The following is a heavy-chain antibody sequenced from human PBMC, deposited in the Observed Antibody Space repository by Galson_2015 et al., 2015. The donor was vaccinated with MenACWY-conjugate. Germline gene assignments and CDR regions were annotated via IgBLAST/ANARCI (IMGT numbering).Heavy chain of an antibody. CDR3: ARNEASAIDY. CDR2: TYYRSKWFN. Sequence: CAISGDSVSSNSAAWNWIRQSPSRGLEWLGRTYYRSKWFNHYAVSVKSRITINPDTSKNQFSLQLNSVTPEDTAVYYCARNEASAIDYWGRGTLVTVSS. J-gene: IGHJ4*02. CDR1: GDSVSSNSAA. D-gene: IGHD5-18*01. V-gene: IGHV6-1*01.